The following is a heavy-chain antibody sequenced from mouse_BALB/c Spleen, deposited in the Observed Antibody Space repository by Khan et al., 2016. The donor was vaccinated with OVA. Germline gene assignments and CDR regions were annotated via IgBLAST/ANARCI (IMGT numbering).Heavy chain of an antibody. J-gene: IGHJ4*01. D-gene: IGHD2-10*01. CDR3: ARAYDGNYREAMDY. CDR1: GFSLTGYG. V-gene: IGHV2-6-7*01. CDR2: IWGDGSP. Sequence: QVQLKESGPGLVAPSQSLSITCTVSGFSLTGYGVNWVRQPPGKVLEWLGMIWGDGSPDYNSALKSRLSISQDNSKSQVLLKMNSQQTDDTAMYYWARAYDGNYREAMDYWGQGTSVTVS.